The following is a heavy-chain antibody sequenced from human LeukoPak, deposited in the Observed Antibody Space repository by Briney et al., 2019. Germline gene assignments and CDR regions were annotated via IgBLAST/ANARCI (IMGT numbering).Heavy chain of an antibody. V-gene: IGHV3-23*01. CDR3: AREESGYYDFWSGYYRGGLDY. J-gene: IGHJ4*02. Sequence: AGGSLRLSCAASGFTFSSSAMSWVRQAPGKGLEWVSAISNNGGYTYYADSVQGRFTISRDNSKNTLYLQMNSLRAEDTAVYYCAREESGYYDFWSGYYRGGLDYWGQGTLVTVSS. CDR1: GFTFSSSA. CDR2: ISNNGGYT. D-gene: IGHD3-3*01.